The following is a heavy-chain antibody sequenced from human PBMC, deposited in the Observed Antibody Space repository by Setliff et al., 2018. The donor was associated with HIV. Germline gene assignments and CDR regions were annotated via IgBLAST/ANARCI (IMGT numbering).Heavy chain of an antibody. D-gene: IGHD2-21*02. CDR3: ARSRHCGSDCYFDL. CDR1: GASITTHW. V-gene: IGHV4-4*07. J-gene: IGHJ4*02. CDR2: FSSSGST. Sequence: SETLSLTCTVSGASITTHWWSWIRQPAGKGLEWIGRFSSSGSTNYNSSLESRVTMSVDTSKNQFYLNLRSVTATDTAIYSCARSRHCGSDCYFDLSGQGALVTVSS.